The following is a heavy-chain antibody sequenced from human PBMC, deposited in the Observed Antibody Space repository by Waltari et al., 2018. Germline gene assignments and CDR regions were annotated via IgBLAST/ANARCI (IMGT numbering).Heavy chain of an antibody. CDR1: GGSFSGYY. V-gene: IGHV4-34*01. Sequence: QVQLQQWGAGLLKPSETLSLTCAVYGGSFSGYYWSWIRQPPGKGLEWIGEINHSGSTNYNPSLKSRVTISVDTSKNQFSLKLSSVTAADTAVYYCARPGIAVAGGLGYFDYWGQGTLVTVSS. CDR3: ARPGIAVAGGLGYFDY. CDR2: INHSGST. D-gene: IGHD6-19*01. J-gene: IGHJ4*02.